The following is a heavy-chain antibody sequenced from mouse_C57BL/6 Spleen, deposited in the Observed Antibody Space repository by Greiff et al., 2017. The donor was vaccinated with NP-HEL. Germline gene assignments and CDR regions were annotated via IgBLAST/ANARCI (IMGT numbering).Heavy chain of an antibody. D-gene: IGHD4-1*01. Sequence: QLVESGPGLVAPSQSLSITCTVSGFSLTSYGVSWVRQPPGKGLEWLGVIWGDGWTNYHSALISRLSISKDNAKSKVFLKLNSLKTDDTDTDYCAKDPLAGTRGMDYWGQGTSVTVSS. CDR2: IWGDGWT. CDR3: AKDPLAGTRGMDY. J-gene: IGHJ4*01. V-gene: IGHV2-3*01. CDR1: GFSLTSYG.